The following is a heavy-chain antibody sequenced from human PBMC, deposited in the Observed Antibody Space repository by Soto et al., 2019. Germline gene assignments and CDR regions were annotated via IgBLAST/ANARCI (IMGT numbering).Heavy chain of an antibody. CDR1: GGSFSGDY. Sequence: QVQLQQWGEGLLKPSETLSLTCAVYGGSFSGDYWNRIRQSPGKGLEWIGEINHSGITNYNPSLKRRATIFVDTSKKQFTLQLTSVTAADTAVYYCARGASTEPYFSPSGGAWFDPWGQGTLVTVSS. D-gene: IGHD3-9*01. J-gene: IGHJ5*02. CDR2: INHSGIT. CDR3: ARGASTEPYFSPSGGAWFDP. V-gene: IGHV4-34*02.